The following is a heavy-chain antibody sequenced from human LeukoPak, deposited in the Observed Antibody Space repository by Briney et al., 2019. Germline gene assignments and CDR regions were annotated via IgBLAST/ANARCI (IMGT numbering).Heavy chain of an antibody. J-gene: IGHJ4*02. Sequence: GGSLRLSCAASGFTFSSYWMSWVRQTPGRGLEWISYISHSGNTIRYADSVKGRFTISRDNAKNSLYLQLNSLRDDDTAVYYCARYRVTTNDYFDYWGQGTLVTVSS. D-gene: IGHD4-17*01. CDR1: GFTFSSYW. V-gene: IGHV3-48*02. CDR3: ARYRVTTNDYFDY. CDR2: ISHSGNTI.